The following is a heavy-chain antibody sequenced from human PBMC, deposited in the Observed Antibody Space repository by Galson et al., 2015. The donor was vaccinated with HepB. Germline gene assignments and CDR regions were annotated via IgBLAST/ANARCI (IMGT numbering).Heavy chain of an antibody. CDR1: GYSFTSYW. V-gene: IGHV5-10-1*01. CDR3: ARLRRQYYYYYGMDV. CDR2: IDPSDSYT. Sequence: QSGAEVKKPGESLRISCKGSGYSFTSYWISWVRQMPGKGLEWMGRIDPSDSYTNYSPSFQGHVTISADKSISTAYLQWSSLKASDTAMYYCARLRRQYYYYYGMDVWGQGTTVTVSS. J-gene: IGHJ6*02.